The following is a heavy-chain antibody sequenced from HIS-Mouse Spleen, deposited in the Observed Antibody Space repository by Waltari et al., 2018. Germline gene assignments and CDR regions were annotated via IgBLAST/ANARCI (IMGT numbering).Heavy chain of an antibody. CDR1: GGSISSRSYY. J-gene: IGHJ2*01. CDR3: AREIPYSSSWYDWYFDL. D-gene: IGHD6-13*01. V-gene: IGHV4-39*07. Sequence: QLQLQESGPGLVKPSETLSLPCTVPGGSISSRSYYRVWIRQPPGKGLEWIGSIYYSGSTYYNPSLKSRVTISVDTSKNQFSLKLSSVTAADTAVYYCAREIPYSSSWYDWYFDLWGRGTLVTVSS. CDR2: IYYSGST.